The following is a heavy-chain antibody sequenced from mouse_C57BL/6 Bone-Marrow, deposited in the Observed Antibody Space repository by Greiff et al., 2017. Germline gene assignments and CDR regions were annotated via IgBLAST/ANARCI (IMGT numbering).Heavy chain of an antibody. CDR2: ISDGGSYT. D-gene: IGHD3-2*02. CDR3: ARERLPFFDY. Sequence: EVKVEESGGGLVKPGGSLKLSCAASGFTFSSYAMSWVRQTPEKRLEWVATISDGGSYTYYPDNVKGRFTISRDNAKNNLYLQMSHLKSEDTAMYYCARERLPFFDYWGQGTTLTVSS. J-gene: IGHJ2*01. CDR1: GFTFSSYA. V-gene: IGHV5-4*01.